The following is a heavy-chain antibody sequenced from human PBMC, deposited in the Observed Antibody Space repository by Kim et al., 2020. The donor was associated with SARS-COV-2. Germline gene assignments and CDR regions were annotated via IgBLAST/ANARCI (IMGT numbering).Heavy chain of an antibody. Sequence: GGSLRLSCAASGFTFSSYGMHWVRQAPGKGLEWVAVISYDGSNKYYADSVKGRFTISRDNSKNTLYLQMNSLRAEDTAVYYCAKDHSGSYYDAFDIWGQGTMVTVSS. J-gene: IGHJ3*02. CDR3: AKDHSGSYYDAFDI. CDR2: ISYDGSNK. V-gene: IGHV3-30*18. D-gene: IGHD1-26*01. CDR1: GFTFSSYG.